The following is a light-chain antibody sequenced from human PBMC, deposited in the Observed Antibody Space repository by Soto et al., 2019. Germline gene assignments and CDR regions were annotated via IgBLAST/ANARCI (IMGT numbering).Light chain of an antibody. CDR1: QRISSW. Sequence: DIQMTQSPSTLSASVGDRVTITCRASQRISSWLAWYQQKPGKAPKLLIYDASSLESGVPSRFSGSGSGTEFTLTISSLQPDDFATYHCQQYDSYSWTFGQGTKVEVK. CDR3: QQYDSYSWT. J-gene: IGKJ1*01. V-gene: IGKV1-5*01. CDR2: DAS.